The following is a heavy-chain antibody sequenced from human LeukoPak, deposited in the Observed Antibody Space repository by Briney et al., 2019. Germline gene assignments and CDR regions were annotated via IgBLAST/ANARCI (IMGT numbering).Heavy chain of an antibody. J-gene: IGHJ4*02. CDR3: ARSLSGSYAFIDY. V-gene: IGHV3-23*03. CDR1: GFTFSNYI. CDR2: INNGGDTT. Sequence: GGSLRLSCAASGFTFSNYIMTWVRQAPGKGLEWVSVINNGGDTTYYPGSVKGRFTISRDNAKNTLYLQMNSLRAEDTAVYYCARSLSGSYAFIDYWGQGTLVTVSS. D-gene: IGHD1-26*01.